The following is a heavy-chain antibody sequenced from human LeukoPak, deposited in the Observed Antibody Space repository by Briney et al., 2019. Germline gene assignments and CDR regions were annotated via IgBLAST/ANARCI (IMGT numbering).Heavy chain of an antibody. CDR2: IYSGGNT. CDR1: GFTFSSNH. CDR3: ARDRRWLQYSDY. Sequence: GGSLRLSCAASGFTFSSNHMSWVRQAPGKGLEWVSVIYSGGNTYYADSVKGRFTISGDNSKNTLYLEMNSLRPEDTAVYYCARDRRWLQYSDYWGQGTLVTVSS. D-gene: IGHD5-24*01. J-gene: IGHJ4*02. V-gene: IGHV3-53*05.